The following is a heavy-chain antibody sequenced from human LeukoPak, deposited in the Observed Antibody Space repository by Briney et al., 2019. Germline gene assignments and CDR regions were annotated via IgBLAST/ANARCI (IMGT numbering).Heavy chain of an antibody. J-gene: IGHJ4*02. V-gene: IGHV3-23*01. CDR3: VRGGRECDY. CDR1: GFGFSSYS. D-gene: IGHD3-10*01. Sequence: QTGGSLRVSCAASGFGFSSYSMSWIRQGPGMGLEWVAAITGSDSRTYYGDSVKGRFTISRDNSKNTVYLQMNSLTAEDTAVYYCVRGGRECDYWGQGMLVTVST. CDR2: ITGSDSRT.